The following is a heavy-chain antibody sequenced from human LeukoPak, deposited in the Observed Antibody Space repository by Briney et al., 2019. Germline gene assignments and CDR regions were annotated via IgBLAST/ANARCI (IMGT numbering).Heavy chain of an antibody. J-gene: IGHJ5*02. Sequence: SVKVSCKASGGTFSSYAISWVRQAPVQGLEWMGRIIPILGIANYAQKFQGRVTITADKSTSTAYMELSSLRSEDTAVYYCARVAMIAPGGWFDPWGQGTLVTVSS. V-gene: IGHV1-69*04. CDR3: ARVAMIAPGGWFDP. D-gene: IGHD3-22*01. CDR1: GGTFSSYA. CDR2: IIPILGIA.